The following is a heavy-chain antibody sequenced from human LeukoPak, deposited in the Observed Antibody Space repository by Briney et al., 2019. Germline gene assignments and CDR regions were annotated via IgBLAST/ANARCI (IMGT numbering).Heavy chain of an antibody. D-gene: IGHD2-21*02. J-gene: IGHJ4*02. V-gene: IGHV1-46*01. CDR1: GYTFTSYY. CDR3: ARRAGSCGGDCFLDY. CDR2: INPSGGST. Sequence: ASVKVSCKASGYTFTSYYMHWVRQAPGQGLEWMGIINPSGGSTSYAQKFQGRVTMTRDTSTSTAYMELSSLRSEDTAVYYCARRAGSCGGDCFLDYWGQGTLVTVSS.